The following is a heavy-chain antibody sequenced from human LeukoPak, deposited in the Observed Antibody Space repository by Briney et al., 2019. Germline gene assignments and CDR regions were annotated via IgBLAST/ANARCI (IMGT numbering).Heavy chain of an antibody. J-gene: IGHJ4*02. CDR2: IYTSGST. Sequence: SDTQSLTCTVSGRPISSYYGSCIRQPPGEGREWIGYIYTSGSTNYNPTLKSRLTISVDTSKNQFSLKQTSVTAADTAVYYYARAARPAQIFDYWGQGTLVTVSS. CDR1: GRPISSYY. V-gene: IGHV4-4*09. D-gene: IGHD6-6*01. CDR3: ARAARPAQIFDY.